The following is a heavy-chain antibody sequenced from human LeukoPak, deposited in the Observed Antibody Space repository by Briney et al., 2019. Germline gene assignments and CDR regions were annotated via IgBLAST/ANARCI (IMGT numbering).Heavy chain of an antibody. D-gene: IGHD3-22*01. CDR3: AKRDSSGYYYSIDY. CDR2: ISGSGGST. Sequence: GGSLRLSCAASGFTFSSYWMSWVRQAPGKGLEWVSAISGSGGSTYYADSVKGRFTISRDNSKNTLYLQMNSLRAEDTAVYYCAKRDSSGYYYSIDYWGQGTLVTVSS. J-gene: IGHJ4*02. CDR1: GFTFSSYW. V-gene: IGHV3-23*01.